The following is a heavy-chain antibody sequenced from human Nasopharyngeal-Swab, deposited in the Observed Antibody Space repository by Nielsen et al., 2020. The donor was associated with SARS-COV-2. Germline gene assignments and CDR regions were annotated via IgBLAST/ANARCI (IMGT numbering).Heavy chain of an antibody. Sequence: GESLKISCAASGFTFSNYAMRWVRQAPGKGLEWVSGISGSGGRTYYADSVKGRFTISRDNSKNTLYVQMNSLRAEDTAVYYCAKEGTGNGMDVWGQGTTVTVSS. CDR1: GFTFSNYA. V-gene: IGHV3-23*01. CDR3: AKEGTGNGMDV. D-gene: IGHD3-10*01. CDR2: ISGSGGRT. J-gene: IGHJ6*02.